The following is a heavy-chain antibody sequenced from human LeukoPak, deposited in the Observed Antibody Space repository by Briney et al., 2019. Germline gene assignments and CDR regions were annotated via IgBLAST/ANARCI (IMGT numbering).Heavy chain of an antibody. Sequence: GASVKVSCKASGYTFTGYYMHWVRQAPGQGLEWMGRINPNSGGTNYAQKFQGRVTMTRDTSISTAYMELSRLRSDDTAVYYCARTYSSGWPQNYYYYMDVWGKGTTVTVSS. CDR2: INPNSGGT. V-gene: IGHV1-2*06. D-gene: IGHD6-19*01. CDR3: ARTYSSGWPQNYYYYMDV. J-gene: IGHJ6*03. CDR1: GYTFTGYY.